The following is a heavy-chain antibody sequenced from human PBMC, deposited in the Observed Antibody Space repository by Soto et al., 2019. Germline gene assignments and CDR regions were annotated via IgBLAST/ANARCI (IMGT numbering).Heavy chain of an antibody. D-gene: IGHD6-13*01. V-gene: IGHV3-30-3*01. CDR1: GFTFSSYA. Sequence: QVQLVESGGGVVQPGRSLRLSCAASGFTFSSYAMHWVRQVPGKGLEWVAVISFDGNNKFYADSVKGRFTISRDNSKNTLYLQMNSLSTEDTAVYYCTRPASSTSSWTAFDSWGQGTLVTVSS. J-gene: IGHJ4*02. CDR2: ISFDGNNK. CDR3: TRPASSTSSWTAFDS.